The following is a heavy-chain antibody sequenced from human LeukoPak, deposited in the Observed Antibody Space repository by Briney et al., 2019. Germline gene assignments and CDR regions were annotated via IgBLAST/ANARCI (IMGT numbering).Heavy chain of an antibody. CDR1: GYTFTRYA. D-gene: IGHD3-16*01. J-gene: IGHJ6*02. V-gene: IGHV7-4-1*02. Sequence: ASVKVSCKASGYTFTRYAMNWVRQAPGQGLEWMGWINTNTGNPTYAQGFTGRFVFSLDTSVSTAYLQISSLKAEDTAVYYCAREGENGGSYGSFYYYYYGMDVWGQGTTVTVSS. CDR2: INTNTGNP. CDR3: AREGENGGSYGSFYYYYYGMDV.